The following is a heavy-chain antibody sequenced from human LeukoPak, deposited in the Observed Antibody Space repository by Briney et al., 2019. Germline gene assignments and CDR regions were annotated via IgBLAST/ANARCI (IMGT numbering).Heavy chain of an antibody. J-gene: IGHJ4*02. CDR2: IYYSGST. Sequence: SETLSLTCTVSGGSISSSSYYWGWIRQPPGKGLEWIGSIYYSGSTYYNPSLKSRVTISVDTSKNQFSLKLSSVTAADTAVYYRARHPYYYDSSGYYYFDYWGQGTLVTVSS. CDR1: GGSISSSSYY. D-gene: IGHD3-22*01. V-gene: IGHV4-39*01. CDR3: ARHPYYYDSSGYYYFDY.